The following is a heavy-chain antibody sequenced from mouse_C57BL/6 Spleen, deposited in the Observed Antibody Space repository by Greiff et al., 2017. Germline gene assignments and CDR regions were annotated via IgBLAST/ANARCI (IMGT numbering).Heavy chain of an antibody. D-gene: IGHD1-1*01. J-gene: IGHJ1*03. CDR3: ARCHPYDGSSYGDFDV. CDR2: ILPGSGST. V-gene: IGHV1-9*01. Sequence: VQLQQSGAELMKPGASVKLSCTATGFTFTGYWIEWVKQRPGHGLEWIGAILPGSGSTNYNEKFKGKATFTADTSSNAAYMQLSSLTTEDSAIYYCARCHPYDGSSYGDFDVRGTGATVTVAT. CDR1: GFTFTGYW.